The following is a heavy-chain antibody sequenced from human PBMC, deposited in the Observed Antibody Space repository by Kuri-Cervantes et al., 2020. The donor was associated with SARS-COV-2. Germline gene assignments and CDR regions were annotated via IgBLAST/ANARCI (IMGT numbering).Heavy chain of an antibody. J-gene: IGHJ5*02. Sequence: SVKVSCKASGGTSSTFDISWVRQAPGQGLEWVGGIIATLDITNFAQKFQGRVTITADKSTSTAYMELSSLRSEDTAVYYCARCLAMTNTWFDPWGQGTLVTVSS. D-gene: IGHD2-8*01. CDR2: IIATLDIT. CDR1: GGTSSTFD. V-gene: IGHV1-69*10. CDR3: ARCLAMTNTWFDP.